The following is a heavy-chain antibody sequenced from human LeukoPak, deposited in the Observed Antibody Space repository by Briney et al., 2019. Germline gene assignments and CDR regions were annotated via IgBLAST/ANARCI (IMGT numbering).Heavy chain of an antibody. D-gene: IGHD6-19*01. CDR3: ARGRSSGWFGY. CDR2: IYYSGST. V-gene: IGHV4-59*01. J-gene: IGHJ4*02. CDR1: GGSISSYY. Sequence: SETLSLTCTVSGGSISSYYWSWIRQPPGKGLEWIGYIYYSGSTNYNPSLKSRVIISVDTSKNQFSLKLSSVTAADTAVYYCARGRSSGWFGYWGQGTLVTVSS.